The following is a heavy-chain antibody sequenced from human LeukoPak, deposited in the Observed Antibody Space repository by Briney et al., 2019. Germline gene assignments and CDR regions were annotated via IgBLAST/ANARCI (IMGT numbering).Heavy chain of an antibody. D-gene: IGHD3-10*01. CDR1: GFMFSNYW. CDR3: ARDRTYGSGYPDAFDI. Sequence: GGSLRLSCAASGFMFSNYWMSWVRQAPGKGLEWVANIKKDGSEKHHVDSVRGRFTISRDNAKNSLYLQMNSLRAEDTAVYYCARDRTYGSGYPDAFDIWGQGTMVTVSS. CDR2: IKKDGSEK. V-gene: IGHV3-7*01. J-gene: IGHJ3*02.